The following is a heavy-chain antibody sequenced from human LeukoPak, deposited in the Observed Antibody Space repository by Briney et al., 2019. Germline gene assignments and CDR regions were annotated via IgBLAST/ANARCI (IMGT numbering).Heavy chain of an antibody. V-gene: IGHV4-34*01. CDR1: GGSFSGYY. CDR3: ARDHDEIAAYYMDV. CDR2: INHSGST. D-gene: IGHD2-21*01. J-gene: IGHJ6*03. Sequence: PSETLSLTCAVYGGSFSGYYWSWIRQPPGKGLEWIGEINHSGSTNYNPSLKSRVTISVDTSKNQFSLKLSSVTAADTAVYYCARDHDEIAAYYMDVWGKGTTVTVSS.